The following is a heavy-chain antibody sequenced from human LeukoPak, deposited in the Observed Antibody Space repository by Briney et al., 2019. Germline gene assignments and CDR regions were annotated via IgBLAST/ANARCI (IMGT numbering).Heavy chain of an antibody. V-gene: IGHV3-23*01. CDR1: GFNFRDYG. CDR2: ITASARTT. CDR3: AKDLDGSGMYGGSDS. D-gene: IGHD6-19*01. J-gene: IGHJ4*02. Sequence: GGSLRLSCEPSGFNFRDYGMNWVRQAPGKGLEWVSGITASARTTYYADSVKGRFTIYRDNSKSTLSLQISSLRAEDTAVYYCAKDLDGSGMYGGSDSWGQGTPVTVSS.